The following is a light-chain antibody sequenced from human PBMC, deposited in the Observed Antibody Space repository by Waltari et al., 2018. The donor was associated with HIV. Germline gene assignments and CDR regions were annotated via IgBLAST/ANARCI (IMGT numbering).Light chain of an antibody. CDR1: QSISSY. CDR3: QQSYSTPRT. Sequence: DIQMTQSPSSLSASVGDRVTITCRASQSISSYLNWYQQKPGKAPKPLIYAASSFQSGVPSRFSGSGSGTDFTLTISSLQPEDFATYYCQQSYSTPRTFGQGTKVEIK. J-gene: IGKJ1*01. CDR2: AAS. V-gene: IGKV1-39*01.